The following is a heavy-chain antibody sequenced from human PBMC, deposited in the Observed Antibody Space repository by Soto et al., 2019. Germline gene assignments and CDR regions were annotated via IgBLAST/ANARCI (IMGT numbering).Heavy chain of an antibody. CDR2: IYYSGST. V-gene: IGHV4-59*01. CDR3: ARDLEAVAGTHYYFVY. D-gene: IGHD6-19*01. Sequence: SETLSLTCTVSGGSINSYFWSWIRQPPGKGLEWIGYIYYSGSTNYNPSLKSRVTISIDTSKNQFSLKLSSVTAADTAVYYCARDLEAVAGTHYYFVYWGQGTPVTVSS. J-gene: IGHJ4*02. CDR1: GGSINSYF.